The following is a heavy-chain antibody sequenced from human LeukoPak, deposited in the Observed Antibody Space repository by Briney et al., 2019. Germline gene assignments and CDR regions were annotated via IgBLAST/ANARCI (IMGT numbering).Heavy chain of an antibody. D-gene: IGHD2-15*01. Sequence: GGSLRLSCAASGFTFSDYWMTWVRQAPGKGLEWVANIKPDGSEKYYVDSVKGRFTISRDNAKNSLYLQMNSLRAEDTAVYYCAREAAVVAATFDYWGQGTLVTVSS. J-gene: IGHJ4*02. V-gene: IGHV3-7*01. CDR1: GFTFSDYW. CDR2: IKPDGSEK. CDR3: AREAAVVAATFDY.